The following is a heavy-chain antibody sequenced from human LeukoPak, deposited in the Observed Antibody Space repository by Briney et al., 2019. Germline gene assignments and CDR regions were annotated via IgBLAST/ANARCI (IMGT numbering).Heavy chain of an antibody. D-gene: IGHD3-22*01. CDR3: AKDGRYYYDSSGYSRW. CDR2: ISGSGGST. CDR1: GFTFSSYA. Sequence: GGSLRLSCAASGFTFSSYAMSWVRQAPGKGLEWVSAISGSGGSTYYADSVKGRFTISGDNSKNTLYLQMNSLRAEDTAVYYCAKDGRYYYDSSGYSRWWGQGTLVTVSS. J-gene: IGHJ4*02. V-gene: IGHV3-23*01.